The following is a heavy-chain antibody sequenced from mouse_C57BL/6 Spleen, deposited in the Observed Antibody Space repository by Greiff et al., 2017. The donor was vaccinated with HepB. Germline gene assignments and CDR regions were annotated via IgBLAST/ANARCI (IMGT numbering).Heavy chain of an antibody. Sequence: VQLQQSGPALVKPGASVKISCKASGYSFTDYNMNWVKQSNGKSLEWIGVLNPNYGTTSYNQKFKGKATLTVDQSSSTAYMQLNSLTSEDSAVYYCASAYYCYDGAWFAYWGQGTLVTVSA. V-gene: IGHV1-39*01. CDR3: ASAYYCYDGAWFAY. D-gene: IGHD2-9*01. J-gene: IGHJ3*01. CDR2: LNPNYGTT. CDR1: GYSFTDYN.